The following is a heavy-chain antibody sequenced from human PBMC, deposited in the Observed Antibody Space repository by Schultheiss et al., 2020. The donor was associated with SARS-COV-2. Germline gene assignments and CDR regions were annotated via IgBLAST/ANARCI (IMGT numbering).Heavy chain of an antibody. CDR3: AREGPYCGGDCGFDP. CDR2: IIPIFGTA. Sequence: ASVKVSCKAPGYTLTSYYMHWVRQAPGQGLEWMGGIIPIFGTANYAQKFQGRVTMTTDTSTSTAYMELRSLRSEDTAVYYCAREGPYCGGDCGFDPWGQGTLVTVSS. D-gene: IGHD2-21*02. V-gene: IGHV1-46*01. CDR1: GYTLTSYY. J-gene: IGHJ5*02.